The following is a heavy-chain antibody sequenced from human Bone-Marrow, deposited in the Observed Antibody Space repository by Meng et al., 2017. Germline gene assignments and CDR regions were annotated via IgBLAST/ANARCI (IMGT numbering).Heavy chain of an antibody. CDR2: IRSETYGGTT. J-gene: IGHJ4*02. V-gene: IGHV3-49*03. D-gene: IGHD2-2*01. CDR3: TTDVEGSCSSTSCYAVDD. CDR1: GFTFGDHA. Sequence: GESLKISCSASGFTFGDHAMSWFRQAPGKGLEWVGFIRSETYGGTTEYAASVKGRFTISRDDSKSIAYLRMNSLKTEDTAVYYCTTDVEGSCSSTSCYAVDDWGQGTLVTDSS.